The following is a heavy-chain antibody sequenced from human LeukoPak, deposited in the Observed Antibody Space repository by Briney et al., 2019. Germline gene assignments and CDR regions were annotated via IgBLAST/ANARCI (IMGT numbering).Heavy chain of an antibody. D-gene: IGHD2-2*02. CDR3: AREASAAIGFNNDY. CDR1: GGSISSSSYY. J-gene: IGHJ4*02. V-gene: IGHV4-39*07. Sequence: SETLSLTCTVSGGSISSSSYYWGWIRQPPGKGLEWIGSIYYSGSTYYNPSLKSRVTISVDTSKNQSSLKLSSVTAADTAVYYCAREASAAIGFNNDYWGQGTLVTVSS. CDR2: IYYSGST.